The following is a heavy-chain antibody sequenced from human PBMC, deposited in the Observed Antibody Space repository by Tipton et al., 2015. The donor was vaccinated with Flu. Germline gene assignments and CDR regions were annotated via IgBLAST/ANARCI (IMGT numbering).Heavy chain of an antibody. J-gene: IGHJ6*02. Sequence: SLRLSCAASAFTFSSYGMHWVRQATGKGLEWVSGIGPSGDTHYPGSVKGRFTISRENARNSLYLQMNGLRAGDTAVYYCARGPLPDSNWYNGLDVWGQGTTVTVFS. CDR3: ARGPLPDSNWYNGLDV. D-gene: IGHD6-13*01. CDR2: IGPSGDT. V-gene: IGHV3-13*01. CDR1: AFTFSSYG.